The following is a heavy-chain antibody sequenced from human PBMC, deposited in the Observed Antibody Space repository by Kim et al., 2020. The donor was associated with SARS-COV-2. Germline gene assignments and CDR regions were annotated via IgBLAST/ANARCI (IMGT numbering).Heavy chain of an antibody. CDR1: GFTSGDYA. D-gene: IGHD3-3*01. CDR3: TRDDFWSGYFVI. V-gene: IGHV3-49*04. CDR2: IRSKAYGGTT. Sequence: GGSLRLSCTASGFTSGDYAMSWVRQAPGKGLEWVGFIRSKAYGGTTEYAASVKGRFTISRDDSKCIAYLQMNSLKTEDTAVYYCTRDDFWSGYFVIWGQGTLVTVSS. J-gene: IGHJ4*02.